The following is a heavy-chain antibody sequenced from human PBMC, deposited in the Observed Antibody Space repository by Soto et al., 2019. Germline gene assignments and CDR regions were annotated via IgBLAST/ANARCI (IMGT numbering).Heavy chain of an antibody. CDR3: HGYGY. J-gene: IGHJ4*02. CDR1: GFSVTANY. Sequence: VQVVESGGGLIQPGGSLRLSCEVSGFSVTANYMSWVRQAPGKGLEWVSVIFSGGGTDYVDSVKGRFTISRDISKSTLYLQMNSLRADDTAVYYCHGYGYWGQGTLVTVSS. V-gene: IGHV3-53*01. CDR2: IFSGGGT. D-gene: IGHD5-12*01.